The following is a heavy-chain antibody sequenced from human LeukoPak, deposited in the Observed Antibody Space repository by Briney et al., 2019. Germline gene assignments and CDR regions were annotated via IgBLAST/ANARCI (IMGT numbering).Heavy chain of an antibody. CDR1: GGSISSGSYY. Sequence: PSETLSLTCTVSGGSISSGSYYWSWIRQPAGKGLEWIGRIYTSGTTNYNPSLKSRVTTSVDTSKNQFSLKLSSVTAADTAVYYCARELTGDDAFDIWGQGTMVTVSS. CDR3: ARELTGDDAFDI. CDR2: IYTSGTT. V-gene: IGHV4-61*02. D-gene: IGHD1-20*01. J-gene: IGHJ3*02.